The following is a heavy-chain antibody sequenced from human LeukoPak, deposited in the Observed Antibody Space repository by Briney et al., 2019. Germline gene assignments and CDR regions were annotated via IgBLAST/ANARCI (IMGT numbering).Heavy chain of an antibody. J-gene: IGHJ4*02. CDR3: ARDSLRAKGPYFY. CDR2: INPNSGGT. V-gene: IGHV1-2*02. CDR1: GYTSTGYY. Sequence: ASVKVSCKASGYTSTGYYMHWVRQAPGQGLEWMGWINPNSGGTNYAQKFQGRVTMTRDTSISTAYMELSRLRSDDTAVYYCARDSLRAKGPYFYWGQGTLVTVSS. D-gene: IGHD2/OR15-2a*01.